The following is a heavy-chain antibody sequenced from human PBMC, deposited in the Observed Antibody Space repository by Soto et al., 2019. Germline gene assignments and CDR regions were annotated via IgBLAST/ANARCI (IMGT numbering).Heavy chain of an antibody. CDR3: ATLLSVSYEDYYDMDV. V-gene: IGHV3-11*01. CDR2: MSGSGITI. CDR1: GFAFKEYS. D-gene: IGHD3-16*01. J-gene: IGHJ6*03. Sequence: QVQLVETGGGLVKPGGSLRLSCAASGFAFKEYSMTWIRQAPGKGLEWVSLMSGSGITIHYADSMKGRFTISRDNAKNSRFLQMDSLRADDTAVYYCATLLSVSYEDYYDMDVWGKGTTVTVSS.